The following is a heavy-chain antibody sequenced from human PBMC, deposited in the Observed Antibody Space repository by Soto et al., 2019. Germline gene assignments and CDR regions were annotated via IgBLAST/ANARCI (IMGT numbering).Heavy chain of an antibody. Sequence: ASVKVSCKASGYTFTSYGISWVRQAPGQGLEWMGWISAYNGNTNYAQKLQGRVTMTTDTSTSTAYTELRSLGSDDTAVYYCASAYYDSSGYWFSFDYWGQGTLVTVSS. D-gene: IGHD3-22*01. V-gene: IGHV1-18*04. J-gene: IGHJ4*02. CDR3: ASAYYDSSGYWFSFDY. CDR1: GYTFTSYG. CDR2: ISAYNGNT.